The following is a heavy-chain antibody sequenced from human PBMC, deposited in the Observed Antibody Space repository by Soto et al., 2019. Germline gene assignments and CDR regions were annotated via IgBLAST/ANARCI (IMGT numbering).Heavy chain of an antibody. D-gene: IGHD2-2*01. CDR1: GCSISRYY. J-gene: IGHJ4*02. CDR2: IYYSGST. V-gene: IGHV4-59*01. CDR3: ARGAERVAMPSGY. Sequence: QVQLQVSGPGLVKPSATLSLTCTVSGCSISRYYWSSIRQPPGKGQEWIGDIYYSGSTNDNPSLKIRVTLSVDPSKNQFSLKLSSVTAADTAGYYCARGAERVAMPSGYWGQGTLVTVSS.